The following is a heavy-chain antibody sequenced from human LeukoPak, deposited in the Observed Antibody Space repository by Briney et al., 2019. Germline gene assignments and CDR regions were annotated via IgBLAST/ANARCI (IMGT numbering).Heavy chain of an antibody. CDR2: ISGSGGST. V-gene: IGHV3-23*01. J-gene: IGHJ1*01. D-gene: IGHD3-22*01. Sequence: PGGSLRLSCAASGFTVSSNYMSWVRQAPGKGLEWVSAISGSGGSTYYADSVKGRFTISRDNSKNTLYLQMNSLRAEDTAVHYCARGKYDSSPFLQHWGQGTLVTVSS. CDR1: GFTVSSNY. CDR3: ARGKYDSSPFLQH.